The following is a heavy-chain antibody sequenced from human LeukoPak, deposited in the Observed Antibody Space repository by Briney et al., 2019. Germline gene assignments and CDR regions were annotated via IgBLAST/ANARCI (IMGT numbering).Heavy chain of an antibody. CDR3: ARDYYYDSSGYFAGDAFDI. D-gene: IGHD3-22*01. V-gene: IGHV3-21*01. CDR1: GFTFSSYS. Sequence: GGSLRLSCAASGFTFSSYSMNWVRQAPGKGLEWVSSISSSSSYIYYADSVKGRFTISRDNAKNSLYLQMNSLRAEDTAVYYCARDYYYDSSGYFAGDAFDIWGQGTMVTVSS. CDR2: ISSSSSYI. J-gene: IGHJ3*02.